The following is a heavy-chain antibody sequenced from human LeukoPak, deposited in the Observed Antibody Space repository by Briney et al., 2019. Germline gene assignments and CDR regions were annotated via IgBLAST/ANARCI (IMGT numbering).Heavy chain of an antibody. CDR3: ARDLSATWYSLGY. CDR2: IDWSGEAT. V-gene: IGHV3-20*04. J-gene: IGHJ4*02. D-gene: IGHD2-21*02. CDR1: GLTTADYG. Sequence: GGSLRLSCPASGLTTADYGMSWVRQAPGKGLEWVSGIDWSGEATQYADSVGGRFTISRDNAANALYLQMNSLTAEDTALYYCARDLSATWYSLGYWGRGTLVTVSS.